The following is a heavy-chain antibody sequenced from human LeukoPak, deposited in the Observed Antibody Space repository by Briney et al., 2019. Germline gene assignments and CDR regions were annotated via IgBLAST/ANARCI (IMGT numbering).Heavy chain of an antibody. V-gene: IGHV1-2*02. CDR3: ARESPRDYYYYYMDV. J-gene: IGHJ6*03. Sequence: GASVKVSCKASGCTFTGYYMHWVREAPGQGLEWMGWINPNSGGTNYAQKFQGRVTMTRDTSISTAYMELSRLRSDDTAVYYCARESPRDYYYYYMDVWGKGTTVTVSS. CDR2: INPNSGGT. CDR1: GCTFTGYY.